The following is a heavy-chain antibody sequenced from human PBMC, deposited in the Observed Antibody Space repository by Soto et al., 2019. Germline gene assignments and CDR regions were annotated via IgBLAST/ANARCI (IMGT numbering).Heavy chain of an antibody. CDR1: GGSFSGYY. Sequence: SETLSLTCAVYGGSFSGYYWTWIRQPPGTGLEWIGEINHSGSTNYNPSLKSRVTISVDTSKNQFSLKLTSVTAADTAVYYCARGGANSSSWLYYSYYSMDVWGHVTTVTVSS. D-gene: IGHD6-13*01. J-gene: IGHJ6*02. CDR3: ARGGANSSSWLYYSYYSMDV. CDR2: INHSGST. V-gene: IGHV4-34*01.